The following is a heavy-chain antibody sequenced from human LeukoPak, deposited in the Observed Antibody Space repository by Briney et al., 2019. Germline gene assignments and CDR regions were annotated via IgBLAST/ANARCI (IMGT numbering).Heavy chain of an antibody. CDR3: AGGSYSSGWLYFDY. V-gene: IGHV3-30-3*01. D-gene: IGHD6-19*01. J-gene: IGHJ4*02. CDR1: GFTFSSYA. Sequence: GGSLRLSCAASGFTFSSYAMHWVRQAPGKGLEWVSVISYDGSNKNYADSVKGRFTISRDNSKNTLYLQMNSLRAEDTAVYYCAGGSYSSGWLYFDYWGQGTLVTVSS. CDR2: ISYDGSNK.